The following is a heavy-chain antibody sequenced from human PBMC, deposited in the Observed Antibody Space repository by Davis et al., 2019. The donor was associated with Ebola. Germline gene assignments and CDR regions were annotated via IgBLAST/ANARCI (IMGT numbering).Heavy chain of an antibody. V-gene: IGHV1-58*01. CDR3: ARAFTLWELFL. J-gene: IGHJ4*02. CDR2: IVVGSGNT. CDR1: GFTFTSSA. D-gene: IGHD1-26*01. Sequence: SVKVSCKASGFTFTSSAVQWVRQARGQRLEWIGWIVVGSGNTNYAQKFQGRVTITRDTSASTAYMELSSLRSEDTAVYYCARAFTLWELFLWGQGTLVTVSS.